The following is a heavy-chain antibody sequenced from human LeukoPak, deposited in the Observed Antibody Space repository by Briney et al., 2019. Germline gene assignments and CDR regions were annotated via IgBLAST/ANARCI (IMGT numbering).Heavy chain of an antibody. Sequence: PGGSLRLSCAASGFTFSSYGMNWVRQAPGKGLEWVSGIGVGGTTYYADSVKGRFTISRDTSKNTLYLQMNSLRVEDTAVYYCAKTQGYYDCWGQGTLVNVSS. CDR3: AKTQGYYDC. V-gene: IGHV3-23*01. D-gene: IGHD3-22*01. CDR2: IGVGGTT. J-gene: IGHJ4*02. CDR1: GFTFSSYG.